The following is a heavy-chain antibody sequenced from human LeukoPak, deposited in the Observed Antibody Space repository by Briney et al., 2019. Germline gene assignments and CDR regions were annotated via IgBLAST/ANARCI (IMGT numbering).Heavy chain of an antibody. CDR3: ARELVDIVVVVGAMTQPYYFDY. J-gene: IGHJ4*02. CDR2: INHSGST. V-gene: IGHV4-34*01. D-gene: IGHD2-15*01. CDR1: GGSFSGYY. Sequence: PSETLSLTCAVYGGSFSGYYWSWIRQPPGKGLEWIGEINHSGSTNYNPSLKSRVTISVDTSKNHFSLKLTSVTAADTAVYYCARELVDIVVVVGAMTQPYYFDYWGQGTLVTVSS.